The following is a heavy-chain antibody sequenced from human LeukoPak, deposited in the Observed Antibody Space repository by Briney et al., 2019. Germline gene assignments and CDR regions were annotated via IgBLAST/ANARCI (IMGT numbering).Heavy chain of an antibody. CDR3: ARYFDS. V-gene: IGHV3-21*06. CDR2: ISVGSTYI. Sequence: GGSLRLSCAASGFTFSTYTMNWVRQAPGKGLEWVSSISVGSTYISYPDSVKGRFTISRDNAKNSLYLQVNSLRDEDSAVYYCARYFDSWGQGTLVTVSS. J-gene: IGHJ4*02. CDR1: GFTFSTYT.